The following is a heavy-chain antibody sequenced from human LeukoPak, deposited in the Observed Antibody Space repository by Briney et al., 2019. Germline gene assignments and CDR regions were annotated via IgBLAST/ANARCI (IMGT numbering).Heavy chain of an antibody. D-gene: IGHD3-22*01. V-gene: IGHV3-7*03. CDR1: GFTFRNYW. Sequence: GGSLRLSCAVSGFTFRNYWMNWVRQAPGKGLEWVANIKEDGSEKNYVDSVKGRFTISRDNSKNTLYLQMNSLRAEDTAVYYCAKGDYYDSSGYDYWGQGTLVTVSS. CDR3: AKGDYYDSSGYDY. J-gene: IGHJ4*02. CDR2: IKEDGSEK.